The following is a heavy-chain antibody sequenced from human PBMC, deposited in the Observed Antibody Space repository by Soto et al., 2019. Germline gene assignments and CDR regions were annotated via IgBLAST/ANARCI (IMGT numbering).Heavy chain of an antibody. CDR3: AREGGIVGATTVDY. V-gene: IGHV4-30-4*01. CDR1: GGSISSGDYY. Sequence: PSETLSLTGTGSGGSISSGDYYWSWIRQPPGKGLEWIGYIYYSGSTYYNPSLKSRVTISVDTSKNQFSLKLSSVTAADTAVYYCAREGGIVGATTVDYWGQGTLVTVSS. D-gene: IGHD1-26*01. J-gene: IGHJ4*02. CDR2: IYYSGST.